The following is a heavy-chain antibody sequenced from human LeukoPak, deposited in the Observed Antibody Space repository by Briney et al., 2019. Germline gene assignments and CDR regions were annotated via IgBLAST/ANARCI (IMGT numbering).Heavy chain of an antibody. CDR1: GGSVISSSYY. D-gene: IGHD3-10*01. CDR2: MYYSGSA. V-gene: IGHV4-39*01. J-gene: IGHJ4*02. Sequence: SETLSLTCTVSGGSVISSSYYWGWIRQLPGKGLEWIGHMYYSGSAYYNPSLKSRVTISGDTSKNQFSLKLSSVTAADTAVYYCARTRYYYNSRSYGAPYYFDYWGQGTLVTVSS. CDR3: ARTRYYYNSRSYGAPYYFDY.